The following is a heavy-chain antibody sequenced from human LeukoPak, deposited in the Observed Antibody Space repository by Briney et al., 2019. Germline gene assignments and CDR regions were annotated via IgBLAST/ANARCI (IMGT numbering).Heavy chain of an antibody. CDR2: MDPNSGNT. CDR3: ARDLGNWFDP. CDR1: GYTFTSYE. Sequence: ASVKASCKASGYTFTSYEINWVRQATGQGLEWMGWMDPNSGNTAYGKKFQGRVTMTRDTSIRTAYMELSSLRPEDTAVYYCARDLGNWFDPWGQGTLVTVSS. V-gene: IGHV1-8*01. J-gene: IGHJ5*02.